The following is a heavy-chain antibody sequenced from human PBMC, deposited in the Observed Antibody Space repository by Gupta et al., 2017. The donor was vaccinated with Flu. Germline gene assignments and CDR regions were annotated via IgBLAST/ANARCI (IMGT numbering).Heavy chain of an antibody. Sequence: VQLVESGGDLVKPGGCLRLSCAASGFTFKSYSMNWVRQAPGKGLEWVSSISGSGGYIYYADSVKGRFTISRDNAKNSLYLQMNSLRAEDTAVYYCAGEVLAGPTAYDYWGQGTLVTVSS. J-gene: IGHJ4*02. CDR3: AGEVLAGPTAYDY. CDR2: ISGSGGYI. CDR1: GFTFKSYS. V-gene: IGHV3-21*01. D-gene: IGHD4-17*01.